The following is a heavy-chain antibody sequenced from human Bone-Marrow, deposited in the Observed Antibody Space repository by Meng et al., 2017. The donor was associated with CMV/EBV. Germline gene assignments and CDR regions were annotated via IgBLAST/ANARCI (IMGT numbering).Heavy chain of an antibody. J-gene: IGHJ4*02. V-gene: IGHV3-66*02. D-gene: IGHD6-19*01. CDR2: IYSGGST. CDR3: ASFGQWLVRALNY. CDR1: GFMFGDYT. Sequence: GESLKISCTASGFMFGDYTMSWVRQAPGKGLEWVSVIYSGGSTYYANSVKGRFTISRDNSKNTLYLQMNSLRAEDTAVYYCASFGQWLVRALNYWGQGTLVTVSS.